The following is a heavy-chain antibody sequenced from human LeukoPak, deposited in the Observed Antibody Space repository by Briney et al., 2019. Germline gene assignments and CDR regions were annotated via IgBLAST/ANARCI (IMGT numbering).Heavy chain of an antibody. CDR3: VKVPYYDFWSGYYMYDYYYYGMDV. D-gene: IGHD3-3*01. Sequence: GGSLRLSCAASGFTFSSYAMSWVRQAPGKGLEWVSATSGSGGSTYYADSVKGRFTISRDNSKNTLYLQMNSLRAEDTAVYYCVKVPYYDFWSGYYMYDYYYYGMDVWGQGTTVTVSS. CDR1: GFTFSSYA. V-gene: IGHV3-23*01. CDR2: TSGSGGST. J-gene: IGHJ6*02.